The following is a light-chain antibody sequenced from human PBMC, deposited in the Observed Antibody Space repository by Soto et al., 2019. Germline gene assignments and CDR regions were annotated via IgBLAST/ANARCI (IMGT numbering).Light chain of an antibody. CDR2: EVN. J-gene: IGLJ2*01. Sequence: QSVLTQPPSASGSPGQSVTISCTGTSSDVGGYNYVSWYQHHPGKAPKLIIYEVNKRPSGVPDRFSGSQSGNTASLTVSGRQAEDEADYYCSSYAGKGIFGGGTKLTVL. CDR1: SSDVGGYNY. CDR3: SSYAGKGI. V-gene: IGLV2-8*01.